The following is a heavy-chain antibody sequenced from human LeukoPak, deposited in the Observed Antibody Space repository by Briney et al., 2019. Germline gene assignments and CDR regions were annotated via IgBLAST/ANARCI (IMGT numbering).Heavy chain of an antibody. CDR2: IYYSGST. D-gene: IGHD3-22*01. CDR3: ARADSSGSPLDY. Sequence: SETLSLTCTVSGGSISSSSYYWGWIRQPPGKGLEWIGSIYYSGSTNYNPSLKSRVTISVDTSKNQFSLKLSSVTAADTAVYYCARADSSGSPLDYWGQGTLVTVSS. V-gene: IGHV4-39*07. CDR1: GGSISSSSYY. J-gene: IGHJ4*02.